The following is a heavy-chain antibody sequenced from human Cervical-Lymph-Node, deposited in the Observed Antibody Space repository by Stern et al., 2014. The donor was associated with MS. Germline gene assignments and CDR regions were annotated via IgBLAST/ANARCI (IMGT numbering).Heavy chain of an antibody. Sequence: QVQLVQSAAEVKKPGASVKVSCKASGYRFTSYYMDWVRQAPGQGLEGMGIVKSSGSTSYAQKFQGRITKTSDTSTSTVYMEVRSLRSEDTAIYYCARGDALKGVSIDYWGQGTLVTVSS. J-gene: IGHJ4*02. V-gene: IGHV1-46*01. CDR2: VKSSGST. CDR3: ARGDALKGVSIDY. CDR1: GYRFTSYY. D-gene: IGHD2/OR15-2a*01.